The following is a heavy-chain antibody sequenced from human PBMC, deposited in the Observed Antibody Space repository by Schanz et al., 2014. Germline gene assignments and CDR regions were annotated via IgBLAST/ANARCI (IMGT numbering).Heavy chain of an antibody. J-gene: IGHJ6*02. V-gene: IGHV4-59*01. CDR3: ARGVGDFWNGYLHGMDI. Sequence: QVQLRESGPRLVQPSETLSLTCTVSGGSIGTYYWSWIRQPPGNGLQWIGYIYYTGSTNYNPSIKSRFTIPVDTPKNHFSLKMRSVSAADTAVYYCARGVGDFWNGYLHGMDIWGQGTTVTVSS. CDR2: IYYTGST. D-gene: IGHD3-3*01. CDR1: GGSIGTYY.